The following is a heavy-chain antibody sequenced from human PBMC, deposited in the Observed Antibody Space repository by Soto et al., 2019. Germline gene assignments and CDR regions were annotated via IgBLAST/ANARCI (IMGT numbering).Heavy chain of an antibody. CDR1: GCSISSYY. CDR3: ARDRRLAYYYDSSGSPGWFDP. J-gene: IGHJ5*02. D-gene: IGHD3-22*01. CDR2: IYYSGST. V-gene: IGHV4-59*01. Sequence: SETLSLTCTFSGCSISSYYWSWIRQPPGKGLEWIGYIYYSGSTNYNPSLKSRVTISVDTSKNQFSLKLSSVTAADTAVYYCARDRRLAYYYDSSGSPGWFDPWGQGTLVTVSS.